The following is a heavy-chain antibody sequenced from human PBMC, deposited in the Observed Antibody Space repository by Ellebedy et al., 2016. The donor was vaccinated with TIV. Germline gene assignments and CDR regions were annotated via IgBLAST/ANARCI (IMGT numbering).Heavy chain of an antibody. CDR2: ISYDGSNK. D-gene: IGHD3-9*01. J-gene: IGHJ4*02. V-gene: IGHV3-30*18. CDR3: AKDRSLRALRYFDWLSDPFDY. CDR1: GFTFNNYG. Sequence: GGSLRLXXAASGFTFNNYGINWVRQAPGKGLEWVAVISYDGSNKYYADSVKGRFSISRDNSKNTLYLQMNSLRPEDTAIYYCAKDRSLRALRYFDWLSDPFDYWGQGTLVTVSS.